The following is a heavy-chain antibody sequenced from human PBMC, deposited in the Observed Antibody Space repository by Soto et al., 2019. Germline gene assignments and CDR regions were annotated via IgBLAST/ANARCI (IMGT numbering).Heavy chain of an antibody. V-gene: IGHV3-23*01. J-gene: IGHJ4*02. CDR3: TSARYCSRDACPAAE. Sequence: EVQLLESGGGLVQPGGSLELACRALGFPFSGNGMLWVRSPPGGGLGGVSGIGPNPANTNYADSVKGRFTISRDNSKSTVLLQMANLRAEDTALYYCTSARYCSRDACPAAEWGQGTLITVSS. D-gene: IGHD2-2*01. CDR1: GFPFSGNG. CDR2: IGPNPANT.